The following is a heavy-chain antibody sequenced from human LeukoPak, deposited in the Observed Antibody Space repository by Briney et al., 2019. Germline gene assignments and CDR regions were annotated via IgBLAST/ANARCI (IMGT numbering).Heavy chain of an antibody. Sequence: SETLSLTCTVSGGSFSTYYWSWIRQPPGKGLEWIGYIYYSGSADYNPSLKSRVTISVDTSKNQFSLKLSSVTAADTAVYYCARVVLFASGIDYWGQGTPVTVSS. CDR2: IYYSGSA. CDR1: GGSFSTYY. D-gene: IGHD3-10*01. V-gene: IGHV4-59*01. CDR3: ARVVLFASGIDY. J-gene: IGHJ4*02.